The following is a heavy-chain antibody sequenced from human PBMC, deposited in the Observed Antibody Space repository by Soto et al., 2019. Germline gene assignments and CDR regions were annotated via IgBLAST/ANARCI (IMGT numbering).Heavy chain of an antibody. Sequence: SETLSLTCTVSGGSISSYYWSWIRQPPGKGLEWIGYIYYSGSTNYNPSLKSRVTISVDTSNNQFSLNLASVSAADTAVYYCARGRGYGYGIDFWGQGALVTVSS. J-gene: IGHJ4*02. CDR3: ARGRGYGYGIDF. V-gene: IGHV4-59*08. CDR2: IYYSGST. CDR1: GGSISSYY. D-gene: IGHD5-18*01.